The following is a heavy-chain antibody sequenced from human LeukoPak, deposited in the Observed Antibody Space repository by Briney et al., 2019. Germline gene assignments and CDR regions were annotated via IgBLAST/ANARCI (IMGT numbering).Heavy chain of an antibody. V-gene: IGHV3-74*01. J-gene: IGHJ6*03. Sequence: PGGSLRLSCAASGFTFSSYWMHWVRQAPGKGLVWVSRINSDGSSRSYADSVKGRFTISRDNAKNTLYLQMNSLRAEDTAVYYCERDGQGGSRNYYYSHRAVWAKGPT. CDR2: INSDGSSR. D-gene: IGHD1-14*01. CDR3: ERDGQGGSRNYYYSHRAV. CDR1: GFTFSSYW.